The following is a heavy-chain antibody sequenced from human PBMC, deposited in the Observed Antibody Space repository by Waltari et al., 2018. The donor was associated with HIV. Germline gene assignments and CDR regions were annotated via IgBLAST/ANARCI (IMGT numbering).Heavy chain of an antibody. Sequence: QLQLQESGPGLVKPSETLSLTCTLSGGSISSSSYYWGWIRQPPGKGLEWIGSIYYSGGTGYNPSLKSRVTISVDTSRNQFCLKLSSVTAADTAVYYCARGATIGLVVQWGYNWFDPWGQGTLVTVSS. CDR3: ARGATIGLVVQWGYNWFDP. D-gene: IGHD2-8*02. J-gene: IGHJ5*02. CDR1: GGSISSSSYY. CDR2: IYYSGGT. V-gene: IGHV4-39*01.